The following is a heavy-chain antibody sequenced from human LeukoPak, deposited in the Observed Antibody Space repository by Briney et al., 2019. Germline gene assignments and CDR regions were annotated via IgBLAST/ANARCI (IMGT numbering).Heavy chain of an antibody. CDR2: IYSGGST. J-gene: IGHJ4*02. D-gene: IGHD6-13*01. CDR3: ARLIAAAGTEYFDY. Sequence: GGSLRLSCVVSGFTFNRCWMNWVRQAPGKGLEWVSVIYSGGSTYYADSVKGRFTISRDNSKNTLYLQMNSLRAEDTAVYYCARLIAAAGTEYFDYWGQGTLVTVSS. CDR1: GFTFNRCW. V-gene: IGHV3-53*01.